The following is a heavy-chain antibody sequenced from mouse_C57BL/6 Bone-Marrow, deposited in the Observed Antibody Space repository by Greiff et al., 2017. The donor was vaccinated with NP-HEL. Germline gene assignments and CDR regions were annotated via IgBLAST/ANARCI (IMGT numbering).Heavy chain of an antibody. D-gene: IGHD2-4*01. V-gene: IGHV10-3*01. J-gene: IGHJ3*01. CDR2: IRSKSSNYAT. Sequence: EVQLVESGGGLVQPKGSLKLSCAASGFTFNTYAMHWVRQAPGKGLEWVASIRSKSSNYATYYADSVKDRFTISRDDSQSMHYLQMNNLKTEDTAMYYCVGDYDSPWFAYWGQGTLVTVSA. CDR1: GFTFNTYA. CDR3: VGDYDSPWFAY.